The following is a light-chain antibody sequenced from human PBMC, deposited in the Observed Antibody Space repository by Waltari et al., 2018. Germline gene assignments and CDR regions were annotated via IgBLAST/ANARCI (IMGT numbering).Light chain of an antibody. CDR3: SSYTESGARV. V-gene: IGLV2-14*01. Sequence: QSGLTQPASVSGSPGQSITIPCTGTSNAVGTYTYVSWYQHHPDRAPLLLIYEVYNRPSGISTRFSGSKSGNTASLTISGLLAEDEAVYYCSSYTESGARVFGGGTKVTV. CDR2: EVY. CDR1: SNAVGTYTY. J-gene: IGLJ2*01.